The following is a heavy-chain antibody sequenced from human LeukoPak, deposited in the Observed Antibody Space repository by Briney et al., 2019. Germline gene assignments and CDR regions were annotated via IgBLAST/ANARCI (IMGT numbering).Heavy chain of an antibody. J-gene: IGHJ4*02. D-gene: IGHD6-19*01. CDR1: GGTFSSYA. V-gene: IGHV1-69*13. CDR3: ARVEGYSSGWSFAPFDY. Sequence: GASVKVSCKASGGTFSSYAISWVRQAPGQGLEWMGGIIPIFGTANYAQKFQGRVTITADESTSTAYMELSSLRSEGTAVYYCARVEGYSSGWSFAPFDYWGQGTLVTVSS. CDR2: IIPIFGTA.